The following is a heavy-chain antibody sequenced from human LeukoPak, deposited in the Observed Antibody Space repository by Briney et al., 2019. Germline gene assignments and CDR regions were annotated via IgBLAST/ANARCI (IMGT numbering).Heavy chain of an antibody. J-gene: IGHJ4*02. CDR3: AKWDYDSSGYSDY. CDR1: GFTFSSYA. D-gene: IGHD3-22*01. CDR2: ISGSGGST. Sequence: GGSLSLSCAASGFTFSSYAMSWVRQAPGKGLEWVSAISGSGGSTYYADSVKGRFTISRDNSKNTLYLQMNSLRAEDTAVYYCAKWDYDSSGYSDYWGQGTLVTVSS. V-gene: IGHV3-23*01.